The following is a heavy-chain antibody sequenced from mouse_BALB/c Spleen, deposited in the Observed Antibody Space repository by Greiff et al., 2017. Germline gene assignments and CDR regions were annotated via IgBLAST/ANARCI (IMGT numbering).Heavy chain of an antibody. D-gene: IGHD2-4*01. Sequence: LKQPGSELVRPGASVKLSCKASGYTFTSYWMHWVKQRPGQGLEWIGNIYPGSGSTNYDEKFKSKATLTVDTSSSTAYMQLSSLTSEDSAVYYCTRFRSTMITSAWFAYWGQGTLVTVSA. J-gene: IGHJ3*01. CDR1: GYTFTSYW. CDR2: IYPGSGST. V-gene: IGHV1S22*01. CDR3: TRFRSTMITSAWFAY.